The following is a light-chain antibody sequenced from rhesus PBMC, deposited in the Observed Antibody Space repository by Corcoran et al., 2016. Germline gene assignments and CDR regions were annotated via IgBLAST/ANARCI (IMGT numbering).Light chain of an antibody. Sequence: QVILTQSPATLSLSPGERATLSCRASQSVNSYLAWYQQKPGQAPRLLIYGASSRATGIPARLSGSGSGTDFTLTISSREPEDVGVYHCYQHSSGLTFGGGTKVEIK. J-gene: IGKJ4*01. CDR3: YQHSSGLT. CDR2: GAS. CDR1: QSVNSY. V-gene: IGKV3-10*01.